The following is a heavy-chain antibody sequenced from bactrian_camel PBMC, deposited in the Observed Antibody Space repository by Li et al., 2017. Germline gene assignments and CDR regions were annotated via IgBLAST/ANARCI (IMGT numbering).Heavy chain of an antibody. J-gene: IGHJ4*01. CDR3: AAKKSETYCSGLLIGPTY. D-gene: IGHD1*01. V-gene: IGHV3S1*01. Sequence: VQLVESGGGLVQAGGSLNLSCAATGKTNILNCMGWFRQAPGKEREGVATIYTFDNSAHYADSVAGRFTVSEDKALNTLYLQMNDLKPDDTAMYYCAAKKSETYCSGLLIGPTYWGQGTQVTVS. CDR2: IYTFDNSA. CDR1: GKTNILNC.